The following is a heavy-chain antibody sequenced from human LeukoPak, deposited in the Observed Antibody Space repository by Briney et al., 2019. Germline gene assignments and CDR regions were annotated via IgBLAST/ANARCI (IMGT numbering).Heavy chain of an antibody. D-gene: IGHD6-19*01. V-gene: IGHV3-21*01. CDR1: GFTFGSYS. CDR3: ARDKAGYSSGWYTFDY. CDR2: ISSGSTYI. Sequence: GGSLRLSCAASGFTFGSYSMNWVRQAPGKGLEWVSSISSGSTYIYYADSVKGRFTISRDNAKNSLYLQMNSLRAEDTAVYYCARDKAGYSSGWYTFDYWGQGTLVTVSS. J-gene: IGHJ4*02.